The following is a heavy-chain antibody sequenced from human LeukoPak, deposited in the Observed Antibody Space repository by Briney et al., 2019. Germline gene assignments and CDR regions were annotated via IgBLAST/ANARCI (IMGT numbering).Heavy chain of an antibody. CDR1: GFTFSSYA. CDR3: ARGSHRIEYRRSAAFGP. J-gene: IGHJ5*02. D-gene: IGHD6-6*01. Sequence: GGSLRLSCAASGFTFSSYAMHWVRQAPGKGLEWVAVMSYVGSNKNYADSVKGRFSISRDNSKNTLYLQMNSLGAEDTAVYYCARGSHRIEYRRSAAFGPWGQGTLVTVSS. V-gene: IGHV3-30*04. CDR2: MSYVGSNK.